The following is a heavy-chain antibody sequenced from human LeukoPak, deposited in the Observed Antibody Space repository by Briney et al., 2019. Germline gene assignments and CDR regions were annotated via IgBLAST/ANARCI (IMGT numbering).Heavy chain of an antibody. CDR3: ARVSSGSPYLEFDY. V-gene: IGHV1-46*01. CDR2: INPSGGIT. D-gene: IGHD1-26*01. J-gene: IGHJ4*02. Sequence: GASVKVSCKASGYTFTNYYMHWVRQAPGQGLEWMGIINPSGGITNYAQKFQGRVTMTRDMSTSTVYMELSSLRSEDTAVYYCARVSSGSPYLEFDYWGQGTLVTVSS. CDR1: GYTFTNYY.